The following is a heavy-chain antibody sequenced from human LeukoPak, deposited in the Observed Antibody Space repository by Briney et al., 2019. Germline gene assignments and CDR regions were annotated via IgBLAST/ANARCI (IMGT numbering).Heavy chain of an antibody. Sequence: LGRSLRLSCAASGFTFSSYAMHWVRQAPGKGLEWVAVISYDGSNKYYADSVKGRFTISRDNSKNTLYLQMNSLRAEDTAVYYCARADSGSYYARFDYWGQGTLVTVSS. CDR1: GFTFSSYA. J-gene: IGHJ4*02. CDR2: ISYDGSNK. CDR3: ARADSGSYYARFDY. V-gene: IGHV3-30-3*01. D-gene: IGHD1-26*01.